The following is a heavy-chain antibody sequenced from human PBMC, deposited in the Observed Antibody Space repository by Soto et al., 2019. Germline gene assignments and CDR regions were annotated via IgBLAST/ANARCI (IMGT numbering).Heavy chain of an antibody. CDR3: AAEQLVQSFQH. D-gene: IGHD6-6*01. Sequence: ASETLSLTCAVYGGSFSGYYWSWIRQPPGKGLEWIGEINHSGSTNYNPSLKSRVTISVDTSKNQFSLKLSSVTAADTAVYYCAAEQLVQSFQHWGQGTLVTVS. V-gene: IGHV4-34*01. J-gene: IGHJ1*01. CDR2: INHSGST. CDR1: GGSFSGYY.